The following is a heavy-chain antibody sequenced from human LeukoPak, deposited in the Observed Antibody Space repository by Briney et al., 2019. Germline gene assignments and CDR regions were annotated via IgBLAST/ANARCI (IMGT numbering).Heavy chain of an antibody. Sequence: SVKVSCKASGGTFSSYAISWVRQAPGRGLEWMGRIIPIFGTANYAQKFQGRVTITTDESTTTAYMELSSLRSEDTAVYYSARVDCSSTSCYGGGWFDPWGQGTLVTVSS. CDR1: GGTFSSYA. J-gene: IGHJ5*02. V-gene: IGHV1-69*05. CDR3: ARVDCSSTSCYGGGWFDP. D-gene: IGHD2-2*01. CDR2: IIPIFGTA.